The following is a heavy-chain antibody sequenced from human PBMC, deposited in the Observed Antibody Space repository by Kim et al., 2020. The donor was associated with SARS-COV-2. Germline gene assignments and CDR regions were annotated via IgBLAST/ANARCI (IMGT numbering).Heavy chain of an antibody. D-gene: IGHD1-26*01. J-gene: IGHJ4*02. CDR2: IIPILGIA. CDR1: GGTFSSYA. CDR3: ARASGCYFAVYYFDY. Sequence: SVKVSCKASGGTFSSYAISWVRQAPGQGLEWMGRIIPILGIANYAQKFQGRVTITADKSTSTAYMELSSLRSEDTAVYYCARASGCYFAVYYFDYWGQGTLVTVSA. V-gene: IGHV1-69*04.